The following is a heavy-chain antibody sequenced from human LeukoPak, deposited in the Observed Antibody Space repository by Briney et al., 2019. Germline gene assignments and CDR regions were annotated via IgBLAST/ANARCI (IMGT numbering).Heavy chain of an antibody. D-gene: IGHD4-23*01. V-gene: IGHV4-39*07. Sequence: PSETLSLTCTVSGGSISSSSYYWGWIRQPPGKGLEWIGSIYYSGSTYYNPSLKSRVTISVDTSKNQFSLKLISVTAADTAVYYCARKDYGGRPRGFDPWGQGTLVTVSS. J-gene: IGHJ5*02. CDR1: GGSISSSSYY. CDR3: ARKDYGGRPRGFDP. CDR2: IYYSGST.